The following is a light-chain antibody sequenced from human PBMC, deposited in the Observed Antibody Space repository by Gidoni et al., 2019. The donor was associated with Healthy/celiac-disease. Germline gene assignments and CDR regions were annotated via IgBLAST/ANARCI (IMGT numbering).Light chain of an antibody. CDR1: QSVSSSY. V-gene: IGKV3-20*01. Sequence: IVLTQSPGTLSLSPGERATLSCRPSQSVSSSYLAWYQQTPGQAPRRLIYGASSRATGIPDRFSGSGSGTDFTVTISRLEPEDFAVYYCQQYGSSPPITFGQGTRLEIK. CDR3: QQYGSSPPIT. CDR2: GAS. J-gene: IGKJ5*01.